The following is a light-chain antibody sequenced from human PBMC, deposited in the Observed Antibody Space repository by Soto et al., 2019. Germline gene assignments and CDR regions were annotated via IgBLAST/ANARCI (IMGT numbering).Light chain of an antibody. CDR2: ANT. CDR1: SSNIGAGYD. J-gene: IGLJ1*01. V-gene: IGLV1-40*01. CDR3: QSYDSSLSGYV. Sequence: QSVLTQPPSVSGAPGQRVTISCTGSSSNIGAGYDVHWYQQLPGTAPKLLIYANTNRPSGVPGRFSGSKSGTSASLAITGLQAEDEADYYCQSYDSSLSGYVFGTGTKVPS.